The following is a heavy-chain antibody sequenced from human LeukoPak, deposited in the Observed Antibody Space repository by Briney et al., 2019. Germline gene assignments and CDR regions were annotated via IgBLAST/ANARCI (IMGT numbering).Heavy chain of an antibody. Sequence: GGSLRLSCAASGFTFSSYSMNWVRQAPGKGLEWVSSISSSSSYIYYADSVKGRFTISRDNAKNSLYLQMNSLRAEDTAVYYCARSPSSDWLDANWFYPWGQGTLVTVSS. CDR1: GFTFSSYS. D-gene: IGHD2-2*01. V-gene: IGHV3-21*01. CDR3: ARSPSSDWLDANWFYP. CDR2: ISSSSSYI. J-gene: IGHJ5*02.